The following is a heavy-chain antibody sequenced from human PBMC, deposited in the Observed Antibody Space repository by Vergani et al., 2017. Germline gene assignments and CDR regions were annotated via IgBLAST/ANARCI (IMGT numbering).Heavy chain of an antibody. J-gene: IGHJ6*03. CDR1: GYTFTTYP. CDR3: ARVLGDPYYYYMDV. Sequence: QVQLEQSGSELKNPGASVTVSCKASGYTFTTYPTNWVRQAPGQGLEWMGWINTNTAKPTYAQGFTGRFVFSLDTSVSTAYLQISNLKPDDTAVYYCARVLGDPYYYYMDVWGQGTTVTVSS. V-gene: IGHV7-4-1*02. D-gene: IGHD3-16*01. CDR2: INTNTAKP.